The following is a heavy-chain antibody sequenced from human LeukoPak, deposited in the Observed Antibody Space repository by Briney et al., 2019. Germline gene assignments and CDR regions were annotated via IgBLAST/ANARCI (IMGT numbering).Heavy chain of an antibody. J-gene: IGHJ4*02. CDR3: TAGTGRSDFDY. V-gene: IGHV3-15*01. Sequence: KTGGSLRLSCRTSRITFNNAWMSWVRQAPGKGLEWVGRIKFKIDGETTDYAAPVKGRFTVSSDDSKDTLYLQMNSLKTEDTAVYYCTAGTGRSDFDYWGQGTLVTVSS. CDR1: RITFNNAW. CDR2: IKFKIDGETT. D-gene: IGHD1-1*01.